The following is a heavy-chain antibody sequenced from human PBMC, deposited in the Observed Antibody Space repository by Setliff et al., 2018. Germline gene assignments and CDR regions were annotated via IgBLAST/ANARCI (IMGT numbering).Heavy chain of an antibody. V-gene: IGHV4-61*02. Sequence: SETLSLTCTVSGGSISSGTYYWSWIRQPAGKGLEWIGRLHTSGSIDYNPSLKSRVTISVDTSKNQFSLRLRSVTAADTAVYFCARDNTMVGATDYWGQGTLVTVSS. J-gene: IGHJ4*02. D-gene: IGHD1-26*01. CDR1: GGSISSGTYY. CDR2: LHTSGSI. CDR3: ARDNTMVGATDY.